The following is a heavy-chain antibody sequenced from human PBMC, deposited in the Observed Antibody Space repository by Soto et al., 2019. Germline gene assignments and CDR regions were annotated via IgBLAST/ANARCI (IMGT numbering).Heavy chain of an antibody. Sequence: SETLSLTCAVSGGSIGSGGYSWSWIRQPPGKGLEWIGYIYHSGSTYYNPSLKSRVTISVDRSKNQFSLKLSSVTAADTAVYYCARVPGYNWFDPWGQGTLVTVSS. J-gene: IGHJ5*02. V-gene: IGHV4-30-2*01. CDR2: IYHSGST. CDR3: ARVPGYNWFDP. CDR1: GGSIGSGGYS.